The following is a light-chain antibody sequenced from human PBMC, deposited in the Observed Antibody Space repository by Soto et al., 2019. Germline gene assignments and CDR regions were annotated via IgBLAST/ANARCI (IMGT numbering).Light chain of an antibody. V-gene: IGKV3-20*01. Sequence: EIVLTQSPGTLSLSPWESATLSCRASQSVSSNSLAWYRRNPGQPPSLLIYGTSTRATDIPRRFSGSGSGTDFTLTITRLEPEDFAVYFCQQYGDSPPTFGQGTKVEVK. CDR3: QQYGDSPPT. CDR1: QSVSSNS. CDR2: GTS. J-gene: IGKJ1*01.